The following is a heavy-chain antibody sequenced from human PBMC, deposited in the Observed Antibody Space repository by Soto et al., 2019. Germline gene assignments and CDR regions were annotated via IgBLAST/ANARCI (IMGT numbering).Heavy chain of an antibody. V-gene: IGHV4-39*01. D-gene: IGHD2-2*01. CDR3: ATLGGYCSSTSCYVDYYYYGMDV. CDR1: GGSISSSSYY. J-gene: IGHJ6*02. Sequence: SETLSLTCTVSGGSISSSSYYWGWIRQPPGKGLEWIGSIYYSGSTYYNPSLKSRVTISVDTSKNQFSLKLSSVTATDTAVYYCATLGGYCSSTSCYVDYYYYGMDVWGQGTTVTVSS. CDR2: IYYSGST.